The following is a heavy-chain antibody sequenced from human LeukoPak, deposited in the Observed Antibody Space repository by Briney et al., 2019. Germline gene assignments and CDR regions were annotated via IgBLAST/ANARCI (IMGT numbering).Heavy chain of an antibody. V-gene: IGHV3-23*01. D-gene: IGHD4-17*01. CDR2: ISGSGSGGST. CDR3: ARSDYSFDY. J-gene: IGHJ4*02. Sequence: GGSLRLSCAASGFTFSSSAMSWVRQAPGKGLEWVSSISGSGSGGSTYYADSVKGRSTISRDNSKNTLYLQMNSLRAEDTAVYYCARSDYSFDYWGQGTLVTVSS. CDR1: GFTFSSSA.